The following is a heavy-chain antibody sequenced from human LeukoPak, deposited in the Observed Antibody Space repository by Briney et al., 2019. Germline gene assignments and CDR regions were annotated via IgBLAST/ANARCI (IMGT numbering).Heavy chain of an antibody. D-gene: IGHD6-13*01. J-gene: IGHJ4*02. CDR1: GYTFTSHG. Sequence: ASVKVSCKASGYTFTSHGISWVRQAPGQGLEWMGWVTTYNGNTNYAQKLHGRVTMTTDTSTSTAYMELRSLRSDDTAVYYCARDTRPIAAAGTVPGNYFDYWGQGTLVTVSS. CDR3: ARDTRPIAAAGTVPGNYFDY. V-gene: IGHV1-18*01. CDR2: VTTYNGNT.